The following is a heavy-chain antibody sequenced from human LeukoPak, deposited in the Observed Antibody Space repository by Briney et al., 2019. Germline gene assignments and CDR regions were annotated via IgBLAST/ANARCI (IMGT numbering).Heavy chain of an antibody. D-gene: IGHD3-22*01. Sequence: PSETLFLTCAVYGESSFSSYYWSWIRQTPGGALEWIGEINHSGYTNYNPSLKSRVTLSIDTSKNQFSLRLNSVTAANTAVYYCSRQVVGNDYWGQGTLVTVSS. CDR1: GESSFSSYY. CDR3: SRQVVGNDY. V-gene: IGHV4-34*01. CDR2: INHSGYT. J-gene: IGHJ4*02.